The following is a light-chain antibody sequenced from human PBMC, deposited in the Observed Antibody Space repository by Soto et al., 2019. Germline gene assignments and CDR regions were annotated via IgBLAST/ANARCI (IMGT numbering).Light chain of an antibody. CDR1: SSDVGGYNNY. Sequence: QSGLTQPPSASGSPGQSVTISCTGTSSDVGGYNNYVSWYQQHPGKAPKLMIYEVSKRPSGVPDRFSGSKSGNTASLTVSGLQAEDEADYYCSSYAGSNNFVFGTGTKVTVL. J-gene: IGLJ1*01. V-gene: IGLV2-8*01. CDR3: SSYAGSNNFV. CDR2: EVS.